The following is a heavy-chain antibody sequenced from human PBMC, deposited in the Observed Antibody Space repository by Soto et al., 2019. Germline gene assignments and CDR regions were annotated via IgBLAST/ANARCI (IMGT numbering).Heavy chain of an antibody. D-gene: IGHD3-10*01. CDR2: IDYLGST. Sequence: SETLSLTCSVSGGSMSEYFWSWIRQSPGKGLEWIGYIDYLGSTDYNPSLKSRVTISVDTSKRQFSLRLTSVTAADTAVYYCARDGYDGSGSPYPAYWGPGTQVTVS. V-gene: IGHV4-59*01. J-gene: IGHJ4*02. CDR1: GGSMSEYF. CDR3: ARDGYDGSGSPYPAY.